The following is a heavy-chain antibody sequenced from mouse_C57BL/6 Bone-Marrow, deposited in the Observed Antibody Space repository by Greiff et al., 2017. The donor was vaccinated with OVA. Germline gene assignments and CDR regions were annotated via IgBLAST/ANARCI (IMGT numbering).Heavy chain of an antibody. J-gene: IGHJ1*03. Sequence: EVHLVESGPGLAKPSQTLSLTCSVTGYSITSDYWNWIRKFPGNKLEYMGYISYSGSTYYNPSLKSRISITRDTSKNQYYLQLNSVTTEDTATYYCARYHHYYGSSYWYFDVWGTGTTVTVSS. V-gene: IGHV3-8*01. CDR1: GYSITSDY. D-gene: IGHD1-1*01. CDR2: ISYSGST. CDR3: ARYHHYYGSSYWYFDV.